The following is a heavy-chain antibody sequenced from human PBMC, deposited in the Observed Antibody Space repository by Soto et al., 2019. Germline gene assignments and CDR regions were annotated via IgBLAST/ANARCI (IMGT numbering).Heavy chain of an antibody. CDR1: GASISSGDYS. CDR2: IYHSGGT. V-gene: IGHV4-30-2*01. D-gene: IGHD6-25*01. J-gene: IGHJ6*02. CDR3: ARGSASDYGMDV. Sequence: SETLSLTCAVSGASISSGDYSWNWVRQPPRQGLEWIGFIYHSGGTYYNPSLKSRVTISVDTSKNQFSLKLTSVTAADTAMYYCARGSASDYGMDVWGQGTTVTVPS.